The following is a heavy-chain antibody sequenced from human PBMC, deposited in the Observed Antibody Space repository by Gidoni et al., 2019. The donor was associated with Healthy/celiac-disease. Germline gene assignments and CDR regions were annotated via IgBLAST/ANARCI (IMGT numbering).Heavy chain of an antibody. CDR2: ISSSSSYI. J-gene: IGHJ4*02. Sequence: EVQLVESGGGLVKPGGSLRLSCAASGFTCSSYSMNWVRQAPGKGLVWVSSISSSSSYIYYADSVKGRFTISRDNAKNSLYLQMNSLRAEDTAVYYCARDFRDSGWYYFDYWGQGTLVTVSS. CDR1: GFTCSSYS. CDR3: ARDFRDSGWYYFDY. D-gene: IGHD6-19*01. V-gene: IGHV3-21*01.